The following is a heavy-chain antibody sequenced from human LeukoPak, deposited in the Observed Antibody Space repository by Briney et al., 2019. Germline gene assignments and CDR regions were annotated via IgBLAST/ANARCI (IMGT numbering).Heavy chain of an antibody. Sequence: GGSLRLSCAASGFTFGSYWMSWVRQAPGKGLEWVANIKQDGSEKYYVDSVKGRFTISRDNAKNSLYLQMNSLRAEDTAVYYCARLWFGSFDYWGQGTLVTVSS. CDR1: GFTFGSYW. J-gene: IGHJ4*02. D-gene: IGHD3-10*01. CDR3: ARLWFGSFDY. V-gene: IGHV3-7*03. CDR2: IKQDGSEK.